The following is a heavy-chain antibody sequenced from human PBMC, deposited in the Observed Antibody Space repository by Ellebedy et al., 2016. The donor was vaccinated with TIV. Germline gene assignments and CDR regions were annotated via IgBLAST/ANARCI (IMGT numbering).Heavy chain of an antibody. CDR2: ISTSGATI. Sequence: GGSLRLXXAASGFTFSDHYMTWIRQAPGKGLEWVSHISTSGATIYYADSVKGRFSISRDNAKNSLYLEINSLRAEDTAVYYCARGSKYSSTWYTDWGQGTLVTVSS. V-gene: IGHV3-11*01. CDR1: GFTFSDHY. D-gene: IGHD6-13*01. CDR3: ARGSKYSSTWYTD. J-gene: IGHJ4*02.